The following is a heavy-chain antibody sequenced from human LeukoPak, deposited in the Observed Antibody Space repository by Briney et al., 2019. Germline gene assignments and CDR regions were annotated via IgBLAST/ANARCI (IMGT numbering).Heavy chain of an antibody. Sequence: PGESLRLSCAASGFTFSSYSMNWVRQAPGKGLEWVSSISSSSSYIYYADSVKGRFTISRDNAKNSLYLQMNSLRAEDTAVYYCASLFDILTGYPPAEGYYGMDVWGQGTTVTVSS. CDR3: ASLFDILTGYPPAEGYYGMDV. D-gene: IGHD3-9*01. J-gene: IGHJ6*02. CDR1: GFTFSSYS. V-gene: IGHV3-21*01. CDR2: ISSSSSYI.